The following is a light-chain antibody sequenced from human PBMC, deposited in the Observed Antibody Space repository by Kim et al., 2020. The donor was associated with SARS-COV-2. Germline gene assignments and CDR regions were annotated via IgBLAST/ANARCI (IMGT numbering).Light chain of an antibody. V-gene: IGKV3-20*01. Sequence: EIVLTQSPGTLSLSPGERATLSCRASQSVTNNYLAWYRQKPGQAPRLLIYAASDRAAGIPDRFSGSGSGTDFTLTISRLEPEDFAVYYCQQYGNSVYTFGQGTKLEI. CDR2: AAS. CDR1: QSVTNNY. CDR3: QQYGNSVYT. J-gene: IGKJ2*01.